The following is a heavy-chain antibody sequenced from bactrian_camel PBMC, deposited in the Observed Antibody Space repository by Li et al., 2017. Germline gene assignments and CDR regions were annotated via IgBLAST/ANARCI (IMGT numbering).Heavy chain of an antibody. J-gene: IGHJ4*01. D-gene: IGHD3*01. CDR1: GRTYSNYF. CDR3: AAGREAINCLAAVFVV. Sequence: VQLVESGGGSVQAGGSLRLSCAASGRTYSNYFMGWFREAPGKEREGVASIDSKGTTVYGDSVQGRFTISIDNAKRTLYLQMNSLKPGDTAKYYCAAGREAINCLAAVFVVWGQGTQVTVS. CDR2: IDSKGTT. V-gene: IGHV3S57*01.